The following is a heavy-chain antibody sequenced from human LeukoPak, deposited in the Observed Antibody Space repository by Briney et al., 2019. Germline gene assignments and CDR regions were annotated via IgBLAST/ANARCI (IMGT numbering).Heavy chain of an antibody. CDR1: GGSISSGSYY. Sequence: SETLSLTCTVSGGSISSGSYYWSWIRQPAGKGLEWIGRIYTSGSTNYNPSLKSRVTISVDTSKNQFSLKLSSVTAADTAVYYCAREVEYSSSADYWGQGTLDTVSS. J-gene: IGHJ4*02. CDR2: IYTSGST. V-gene: IGHV4-61*02. D-gene: IGHD6-13*01. CDR3: AREVEYSSSADY.